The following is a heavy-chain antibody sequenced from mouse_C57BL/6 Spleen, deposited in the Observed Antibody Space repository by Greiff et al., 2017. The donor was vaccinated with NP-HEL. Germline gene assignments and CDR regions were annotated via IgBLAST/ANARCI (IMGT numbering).Heavy chain of an antibody. Sequence: VKVVESGPGLVQPSQSLSITCTVSGFSLTSYGVHWVRQSPGKGLEWLGVIWSGGSTDYNAAFISRLSISKDNSKSQVFFKMNSLQADDTAIYYCARTCYYDGYAMDYWGQGTSVTVSS. CDR2: IWSGGST. V-gene: IGHV2-2*01. J-gene: IGHJ4*01. D-gene: IGHD1-1*01. CDR1: GFSLTSYG. CDR3: ARTCYYDGYAMDY.